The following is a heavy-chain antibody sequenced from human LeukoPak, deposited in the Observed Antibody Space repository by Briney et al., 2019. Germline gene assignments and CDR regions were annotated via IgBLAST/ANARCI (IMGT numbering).Heavy chain of an antibody. CDR1: GASISDYY. CDR2: IHYSGST. Sequence: SETLSLTCTVSGASISDYYWSWIRQSPGKGLEWIGYIHYSGSTNYNPSLKSRVTISVDTSKNQFSLKLSSVTAADTAVYYCAKLNWGTRDGYNVWYFDLWGRGTLVTVSS. V-gene: IGHV4-59*08. D-gene: IGHD5-24*01. CDR3: AKLNWGTRDGYNVWYFDL. J-gene: IGHJ2*01.